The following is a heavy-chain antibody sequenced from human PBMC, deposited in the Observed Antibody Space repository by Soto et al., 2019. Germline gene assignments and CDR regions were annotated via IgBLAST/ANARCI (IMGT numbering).Heavy chain of an antibody. CDR2: IYNNGTT. CDR1: GASITSVNYF. Sequence: QVQLQESGPGLVKPSQTLSLTCTVSGASITSVNYFWTWIRHLPGEGLEWIGYIYNNGTTSYNPSLQSRVTISLDTSKNQFSLKLSSVTAADTAVYYCAREPLIWGQGTMVTVSS. V-gene: IGHV4-31*03. J-gene: IGHJ3*02. CDR3: AREPLI.